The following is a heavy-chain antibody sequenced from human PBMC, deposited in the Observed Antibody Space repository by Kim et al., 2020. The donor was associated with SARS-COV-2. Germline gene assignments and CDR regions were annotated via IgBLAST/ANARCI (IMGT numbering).Heavy chain of an antibody. J-gene: IGHJ4*02. CDR3: TGVLDFDY. CDR2: INSDGSST. D-gene: IGHD7-27*01. CDR1: GFTFSAYW. Sequence: GGSLRLSCAASGFTFSAYWMHWVRQAPGKGLVWVSHINSDGSSTTYADSVRGRFTISGDNAKNTLYLQMNSLRAEDTAVYYCTGVLDFDYWGQGTQVTVSS. V-gene: IGHV3-74*01.